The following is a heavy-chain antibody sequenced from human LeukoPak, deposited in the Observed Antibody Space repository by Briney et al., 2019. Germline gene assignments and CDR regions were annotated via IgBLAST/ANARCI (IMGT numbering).Heavy chain of an antibody. D-gene: IGHD6-6*01. CDR2: ISYDGSNK. CDR1: GFTFSSYA. Sequence: PGRSLRLSCAASGFTFSSYAMHWVRQAPGKGLEWVAVISYDGSNKYYADSVKGRFTISRDNSKNTLYLQMNSLRAEDTAVYYCVYSSSSVLLSPRNYYYYGMDVWGQGTTVTVSS. V-gene: IGHV3-30-3*01. J-gene: IGHJ6*02. CDR3: VYSSSSVLLSPRNYYYYGMDV.